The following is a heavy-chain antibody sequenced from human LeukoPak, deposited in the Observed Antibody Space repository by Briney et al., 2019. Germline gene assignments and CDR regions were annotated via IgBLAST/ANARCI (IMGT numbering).Heavy chain of an antibody. CDR3: ARGGVPTVTTGY. J-gene: IGHJ4*02. V-gene: IGHV1-8*01. Sequence: ASVKVSCKASGYTFTSYDINWVRQATGQGLEWMGWMNPNSGNTGYAQKFQGRVTMTRNTSISTAYMELSSLRSEDTAVYYCARGGVPTVTTGYWGQGTLVTVSS. D-gene: IGHD4-17*01. CDR2: MNPNSGNT. CDR1: GYTFTSYD.